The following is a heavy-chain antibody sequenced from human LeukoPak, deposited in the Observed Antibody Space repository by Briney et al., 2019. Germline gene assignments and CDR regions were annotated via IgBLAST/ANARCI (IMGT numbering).Heavy chain of an antibody. CDR2: ISYDGSNK. J-gene: IGHJ4*02. CDR3: AKDVYGDYIDY. V-gene: IGHV3-30*18. D-gene: IGHD4-17*01. CDR1: GFTFSSYG. Sequence: GGSLRLSCAASGFTFSSYGMHWVRQAPGKGLEWVAVISYDGSNKYYADSVKGRFTISRDNSKNTLYLQMNSLRAEDTAVYYCAKDVYGDYIDYWGQGTLVTVSS.